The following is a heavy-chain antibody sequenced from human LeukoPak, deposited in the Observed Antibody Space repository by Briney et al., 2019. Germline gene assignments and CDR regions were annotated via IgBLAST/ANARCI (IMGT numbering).Heavy chain of an antibody. CDR1: GYTFTSYY. J-gene: IGHJ5*02. Sequence: GPSVKLSCKASGYTFTSYYMHWVRQAPGQGLEWMGIINPSGGSTSYAQKFQGRVTITRDTSTSTVYMELSSLRSEDTAVYYCAREAYSRGWQSRDAFDPWGQGTLVTVSS. CDR2: INPSGGST. V-gene: IGHV1-46*01. D-gene: IGHD6-19*01. CDR3: AREAYSRGWQSRDAFDP.